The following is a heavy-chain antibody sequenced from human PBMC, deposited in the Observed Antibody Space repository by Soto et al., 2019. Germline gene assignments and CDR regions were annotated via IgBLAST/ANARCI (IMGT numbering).Heavy chain of an antibody. CDR1: GFTFSGYW. CDR3: VRVTGPSASYTGMDG. J-gene: IGHJ6*02. D-gene: IGHD2-21*02. V-gene: IGHV3-74*01. CDR2: ITSEGSST. Sequence: PGWSLRLSCAASGFTFSGYWMHWVRQAPGKGLAWVSHITSEGSSTTYADSVKGRFTISRDNAKNTLYLQMNSLRAEDTAVYYWVRVTGPSASYTGMDGWGQGTMGTVAS.